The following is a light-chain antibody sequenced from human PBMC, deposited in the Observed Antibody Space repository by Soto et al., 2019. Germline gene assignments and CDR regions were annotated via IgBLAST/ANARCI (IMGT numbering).Light chain of an antibody. V-gene: IGLV2-14*01. CDR1: SSDVGGYNY. CDR2: DVS. Sequence: QSALTQPASVSGSPGQSITISCTGTSSDVGGYNYVSWYQQHPGKAPKLMIYDVSNRPSGVSNRFSGSKSGNTASLTISGLQAEDEADYYCSSYTSSSTPGFGTGTKLTVL. CDR3: SSYTSSSTPG. J-gene: IGLJ1*01.